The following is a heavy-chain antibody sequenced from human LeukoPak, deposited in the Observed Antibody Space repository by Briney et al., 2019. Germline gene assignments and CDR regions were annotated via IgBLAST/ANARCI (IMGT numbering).Heavy chain of an antibody. CDR2: IYYSGTTNQNPSL. Sequence: PSETLSLTCTVSGGSISTYHWNWIRQPPGKGLEWIGYIYYSGTTNQNPSLNYNPSLKSRVTISADTSKNQFSLKLSSVTAADTAVYYCARTYGSSGLGYFDLWGRGTLVTVSS. CDR1: GGSISTYH. V-gene: IGHV4-59*01. D-gene: IGHD6-13*01. CDR3: ARTYGSSGLGYFDL. J-gene: IGHJ2*01.